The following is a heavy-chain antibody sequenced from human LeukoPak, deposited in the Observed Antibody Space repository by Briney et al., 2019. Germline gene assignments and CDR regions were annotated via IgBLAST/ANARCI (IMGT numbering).Heavy chain of an antibody. V-gene: IGHV3-49*03. J-gene: IGHJ6*02. CDR2: IRSKAYGGTT. CDR3: TRSAEWAVHYQLLHYYGMDV. D-gene: IGHD2-2*01. Sequence: GGSLRLSCTDAGFTFGDYAMSWFRQAPGKGLEWVGFIRSKAYGGTTEYAASVKGRFTISRDDSKSIAYLQMNSLKTEDTAVYYCTRSAEWAVHYQLLHYYGMDVWGQGTTVTVSS. CDR1: GFTFGDYA.